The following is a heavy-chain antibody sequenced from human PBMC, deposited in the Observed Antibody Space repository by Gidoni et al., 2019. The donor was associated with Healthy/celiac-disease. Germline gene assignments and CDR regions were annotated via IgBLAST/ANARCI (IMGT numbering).Heavy chain of an antibody. CDR2: IWYDGSNK. D-gene: IGHD3-3*01. J-gene: IGHJ4*02. V-gene: IGHV3-33*01. CDR3: ARESGQILEWLFQPDYFDY. Sequence: VRQAPGKGLEWVAVIWYDGSNKYYADSVKGRFTISRDNSKNTLYLQMNSLRAEDTAVYYCARESGQILEWLFQPDYFDYWGQGTLVTVSS.